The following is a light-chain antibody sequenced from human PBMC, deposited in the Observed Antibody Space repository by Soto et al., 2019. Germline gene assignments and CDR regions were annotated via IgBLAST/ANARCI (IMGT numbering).Light chain of an antibody. Sequence: QSALAQPRSVSGSPGQLLTISCTGTSSDVDDYRYVSWYQQYPGKAPKLVIYDGNKRPSGVPDRFSGSNSGNTASLTISGLQAEDEDDYYCCSHVTTPEICGNATTVTVL. CDR2: DGN. CDR1: SSDVDDYRY. V-gene: IGLV2-11*01. J-gene: IGLJ1*01. CDR3: CSHVTTPEI.